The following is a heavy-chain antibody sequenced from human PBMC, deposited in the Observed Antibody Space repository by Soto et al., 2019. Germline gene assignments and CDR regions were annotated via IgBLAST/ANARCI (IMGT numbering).Heavy chain of an antibody. CDR2: ISYDGNTK. CDR1: GFTFTNYA. CDR3: AKDPRYCSGGACFPEGEHWLDS. J-gene: IGHJ5*01. D-gene: IGHD2-15*01. V-gene: IGHV3-30-3*01. Sequence: GGSLRLSCAASGFTFTNYAMHWVRQGPGKGLEWVAVISYDGNTKFYTDSLKGRFSISRDNSKNTLYLQMNSLRAEDTAVYYCAKDPRYCSGGACFPEGEHWLDSWGQGTLVTVSS.